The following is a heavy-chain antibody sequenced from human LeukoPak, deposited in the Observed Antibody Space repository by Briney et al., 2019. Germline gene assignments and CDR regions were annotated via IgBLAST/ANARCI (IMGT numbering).Heavy chain of an antibody. J-gene: IGHJ6*03. CDR1: GGTFSRYA. CDR3: ARDGVGQQPSLYYYYMDV. Sequence: SVKLSCKASGGTFSRYAISWVRQAPGQRLGWWGGIIPIFGSGNYAQKFQGRVTITADESTSTAYMELSSLRSEDTAVYYCARDGVGQQPSLYYYYMDVWGKGTTVTVSS. V-gene: IGHV1-69*13. D-gene: IGHD6-13*01. CDR2: IIPIFGSG.